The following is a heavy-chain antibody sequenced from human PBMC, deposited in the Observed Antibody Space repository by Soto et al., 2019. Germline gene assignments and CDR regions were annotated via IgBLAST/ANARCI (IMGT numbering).Heavy chain of an antibody. V-gene: IGHV5-51*01. D-gene: IGHD2-15*01. J-gene: IGHJ4*02. CDR2: IFPADSDT. CDR1: GYSFSDYW. CDR3: ASSVVVPSTMNYFDY. Sequence: EVQLVQSGAEVKKPGESLKISCKGSGYSFSDYWIAWVRQMPGKGLEWMGIIFPADSDTKYSPSFQGQVTISADKSISTACLQWSSLKASDTAMYYCASSVVVPSTMNYFDYWGQGSLVTVSS.